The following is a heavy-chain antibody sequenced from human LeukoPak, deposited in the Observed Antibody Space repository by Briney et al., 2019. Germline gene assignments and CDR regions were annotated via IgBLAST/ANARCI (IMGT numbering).Heavy chain of an antibody. V-gene: IGHV3-23*01. CDR3: ARTIAQYSNSWLYFYYGLDV. CDR2: ISCGSEYT. J-gene: IGHJ6*02. Sequence: GSLRLSCTASGFTFGGYAMSWVRPAPGKGLEWVSSISCGSEYTYYADSVKGRFTISRDNYKTTLYLQMNSLRAEDTAVYYCARTIAQYSNSWLYFYYGLDVWGQGTTVTGSS. CDR1: GFTFGGYA. D-gene: IGHD6-13*01.